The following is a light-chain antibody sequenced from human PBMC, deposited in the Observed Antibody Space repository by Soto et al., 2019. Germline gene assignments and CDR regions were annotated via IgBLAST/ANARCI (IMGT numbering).Light chain of an antibody. Sequence: QSVLTQPPSVSAAPGQKVTISCSGSSSNIGTNTVNWYQQLPGTAPKLLIYSFNERPSGVPDRFSGSKSGTSGSLAIRGLRFEDEADYYCAAWDDTLHADVFGTGTKVTVL. CDR3: AAWDDTLHADV. CDR1: SSNIGTNT. CDR2: SFN. V-gene: IGLV1-44*01. J-gene: IGLJ1*01.